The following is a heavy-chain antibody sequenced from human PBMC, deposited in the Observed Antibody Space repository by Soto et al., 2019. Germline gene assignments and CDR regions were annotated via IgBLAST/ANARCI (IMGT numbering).Heavy chain of an antibody. CDR1: GFTFGDYA. Sequence: LRLSCTASGFTFGDYAMSWVRQAPGKGLEWVGFIRSKAYGGTTEYAASVKGRFTISRDDSKSIAYLQMNSLKTEDTAVYYCTREVLLWFGELLIDYWGQGTLVTVSS. CDR2: IRSKAYGGTT. CDR3: TREVLLWFGELLIDY. J-gene: IGHJ4*02. V-gene: IGHV3-49*04. D-gene: IGHD3-10*01.